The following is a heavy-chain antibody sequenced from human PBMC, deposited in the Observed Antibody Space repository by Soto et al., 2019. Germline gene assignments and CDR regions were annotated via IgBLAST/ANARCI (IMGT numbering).Heavy chain of an antibody. V-gene: IGHV3-74*01. D-gene: IGHD6-19*01. J-gene: IGHJ5*02. CDR1: GFTFSSYW. CDR3: ARDSLNGYSSGWDWFDP. Sequence: GGSLRLSCAASGFTFSSYWMHWVRQAPGKGLVWVSRINSDGSSTSYADSVKGRFTISRDNAKNTLYLQMNSLRAEDTAVYYCARDSLNGYSSGWDWFDPWGQGTLVTVSS. CDR2: INSDGSST.